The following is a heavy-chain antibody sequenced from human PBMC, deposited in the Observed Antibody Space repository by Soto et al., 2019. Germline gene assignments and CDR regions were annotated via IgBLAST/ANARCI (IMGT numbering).Heavy chain of an antibody. CDR1: GFTFSVYT. J-gene: IGHJ5*02. V-gene: IGHV3-48*02. Sequence: EAQLVESGGGLVQPGGSLRLSCAASGFTFSVYTMHWVRQSPGKGLEWISSITSSGTTIPYADSVKGRFTISRDNAKSSLFLQMDTLRDGDTAVYYCARDGYSTSSDWPWFDPWGQGTLVTVSS. CDR3: ARDGYSTSSDWPWFDP. CDR2: ITSSGTTI. D-gene: IGHD6-6*01.